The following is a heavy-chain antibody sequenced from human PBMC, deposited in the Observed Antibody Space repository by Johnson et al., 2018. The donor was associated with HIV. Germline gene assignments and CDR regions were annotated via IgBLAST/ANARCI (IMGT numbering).Heavy chain of an antibody. V-gene: IGHV3-30-3*01. CDR1: GFTFSSYA. Sequence: QMQLVESGGGVVQPGRSLRLSCAASGFTFSSYAMYWVRQAPGKGLEWVAVISYDGSNKYYADSVKGRFTISRDNSKNTRYLQMNSLRAEDTAVYYCARVRVALDIWGQGTMVTVSS. CDR2: ISYDGSNK. CDR3: ARVRVALDI. J-gene: IGHJ3*02.